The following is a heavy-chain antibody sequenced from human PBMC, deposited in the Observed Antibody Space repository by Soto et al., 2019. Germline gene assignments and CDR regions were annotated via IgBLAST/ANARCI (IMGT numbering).Heavy chain of an antibody. CDR3: VQTTGWPGFDF. CDR1: GFAVSSKY. CDR2: IYGGGTT. J-gene: IGHJ4*02. V-gene: IGHV3-53*01. Sequence: EVQLVESGGGWIQPGGSLRLSCAASGFAVSSKYMTWVRQAPGKGLEWVSVIYGGGTTSYADAVKGRFTISRGTTKNTLYLQRNSLRAEDTAVYYCVQTTGWPGFDFWGQGTLVTVSS. D-gene: IGHD6-19*01.